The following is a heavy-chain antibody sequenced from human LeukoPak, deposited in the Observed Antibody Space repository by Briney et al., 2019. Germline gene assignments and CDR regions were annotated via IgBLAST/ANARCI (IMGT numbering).Heavy chain of an antibody. CDR1: GFSLSTSGVG. J-gene: IGHJ4*02. CDR2: IYWDDDK. Sequence: SGPTLVNPTQTLTLTSTFTGFSLSTSGVGVGWIRQPPGKALEWLALIYWDDDKRYSPSLKSRLTITKDTSKNQVVLTMTNMDPVDTATYSCAHRRGLAAANHLVYWGQGTLVTVSS. V-gene: IGHV2-5*02. D-gene: IGHD3-3*02. CDR3: AHRRGLAAANHLVY.